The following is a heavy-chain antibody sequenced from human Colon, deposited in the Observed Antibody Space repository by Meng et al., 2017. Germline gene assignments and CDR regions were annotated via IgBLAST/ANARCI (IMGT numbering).Heavy chain of an antibody. CDR3: ARDYGSGSYRDY. CDR2: IYYSGCT. J-gene: IGHJ4*02. D-gene: IGHD3-10*01. V-gene: IGHV4-39*07. Sequence: GRRLVKPANTLALTCTVSGGSISSSSNYWGWIHQPPGKGLEWIGSIYYSGCTYYNPSLKSRVTISVDTSKNQFSLKLSSVTAADTAVYYCARDYGSGSYRDYWGQGTLVTVSS. CDR1: GGSISSSSNY.